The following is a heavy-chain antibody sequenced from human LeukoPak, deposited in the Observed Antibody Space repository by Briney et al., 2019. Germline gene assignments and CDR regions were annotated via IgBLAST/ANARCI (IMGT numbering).Heavy chain of an antibody. D-gene: IGHD3-10*01. CDR2: IKSKTDGGTI. J-gene: IGHJ4*02. V-gene: IGHV3-15*01. Sequence: PGGSLRLSCAASGFTFSNAWMSWVRQAPGKGLEWVGRIKSKTDGGTIDYAAPVKGRFTISRDDSKNTLYLQMNSLKTEDTAVYYCTTELWFGELLMDYWGQGTLVTVSS. CDR1: GFTFSNAW. CDR3: TTELWFGELLMDY.